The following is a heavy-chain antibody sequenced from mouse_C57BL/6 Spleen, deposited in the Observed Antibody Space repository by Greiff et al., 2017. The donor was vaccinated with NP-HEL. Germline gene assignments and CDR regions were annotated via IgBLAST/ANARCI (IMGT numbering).Heavy chain of an antibody. Sequence: VQLQQSGAELVKPGASVKISCKASGYAFSSYWMNWVKQRPGKGLEWIGQIYPGDGDTTYNGKFKGRATLTADKSSSTAYMQLSSLTSEDSAVYFCAVIYYGNYNYFGYWGQGTTLTVAS. CDR2: IYPGDGDT. V-gene: IGHV1-80*01. CDR1: GYAFSSYW. J-gene: IGHJ2*01. CDR3: AVIYYGNYNYFGY. D-gene: IGHD2-1*01.